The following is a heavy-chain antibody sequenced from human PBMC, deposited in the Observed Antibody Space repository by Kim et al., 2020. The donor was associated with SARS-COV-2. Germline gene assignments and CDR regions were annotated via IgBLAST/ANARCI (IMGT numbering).Heavy chain of an antibody. J-gene: IGHJ5*02. D-gene: IGHD3-10*01. CDR1: GFTFSSYA. CDR3: AKDPQLWFGDVSWFDP. V-gene: IGHV3-23*01. CDR2: ISGSGGST. Sequence: GGSMRLSCAASGFTFSSYAMSWVRQAPGKGLEWVSAISGSGGSTYYADSVKGRFTISRDNSKNTLYLQMNSLRAEDTAVYYCAKDPQLWFGDVSWFDPWGQGTLVTVSS.